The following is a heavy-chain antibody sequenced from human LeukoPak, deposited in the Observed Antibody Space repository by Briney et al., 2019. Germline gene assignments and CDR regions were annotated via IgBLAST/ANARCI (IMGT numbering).Heavy chain of an antibody. Sequence: SGTLSLTCAVSGGSISSSNWWSWVRQPPGKGLEWIGEIYHSGSTNYNLSLKSRVTISVDKSKNQFSLKLSSVTAADTAVYYCARSYDFWSGDSHFDYWGQGTLVTVPS. CDR1: GGSISSSNW. V-gene: IGHV4-4*02. J-gene: IGHJ4*02. CDR2: IYHSGST. D-gene: IGHD3-3*01. CDR3: ARSYDFWSGDSHFDY.